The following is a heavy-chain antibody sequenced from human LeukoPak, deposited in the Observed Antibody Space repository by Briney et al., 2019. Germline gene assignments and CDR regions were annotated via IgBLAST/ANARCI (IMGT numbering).Heavy chain of an antibody. V-gene: IGHV4-30-2*01. CDR2: MYHNGST. Sequence: PSQTLSLTCTVSGGSISSGGYYWSWIRQPPGKGLEWIGYMYHNGSTYYKPSLKSRVIISGGRSKNQFSLKLSSVTAADTAVYYCARDGPGATYDYWGQGTLVTVSS. CDR1: GGSISSGGYY. D-gene: IGHD1-26*01. CDR3: ARDGPGATYDY. J-gene: IGHJ4*02.